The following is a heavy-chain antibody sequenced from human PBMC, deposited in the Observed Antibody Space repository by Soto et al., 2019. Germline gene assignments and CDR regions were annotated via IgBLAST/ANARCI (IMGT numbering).Heavy chain of an antibody. D-gene: IGHD2-2*01. Sequence: TGGSLRLSCAASGFTFNNYWMSWVRQAPGKGLEWVANIKQDGSEKYYVDSVKGRFTISRDNAKNSLYVQMNSLRAEDRAVYYCARDLVVPAAIMYYYYYYGMDVWGQGTTVTVSS. J-gene: IGHJ6*02. CDR3: ARDLVVPAAIMYYYYYYGMDV. CDR1: GFTFNNYW. CDR2: IKQDGSEK. V-gene: IGHV3-7*04.